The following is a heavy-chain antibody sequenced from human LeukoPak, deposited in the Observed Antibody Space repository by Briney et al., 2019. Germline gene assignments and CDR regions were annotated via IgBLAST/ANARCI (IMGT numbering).Heavy chain of an antibody. CDR3: AKDREPHDFWSGYHDY. J-gene: IGHJ4*02. Sequence: GGSLRLSCAASGFTFSSYSMNWVRQAPGKGLEWVSSISSSSSHIYYADSVKGRFTISRDNAKNSVYLQVNSLRVEDTAVYSCAKDREPHDFWSGYHDYWGQGILVTVSS. D-gene: IGHD3-3*01. V-gene: IGHV3-21*01. CDR1: GFTFSSYS. CDR2: ISSSSSHI.